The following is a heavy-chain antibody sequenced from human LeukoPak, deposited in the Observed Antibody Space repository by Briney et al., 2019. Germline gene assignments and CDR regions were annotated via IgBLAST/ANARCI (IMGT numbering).Heavy chain of an antibody. CDR2: ISGTSRTI. CDR1: GFTFSNYN. V-gene: IGHV3-48*01. Sequence: GGSLRLSCAASGFTFSNYNMNWVRQAPGKGLQWLSYISGTSRTIYYADSVKGRFSISRDNARKSLYLQMSSLRVEDTAVYYCAKDGWLESGRTPFYFDSWGQGTLVTVSS. D-gene: IGHD3-10*01. J-gene: IGHJ4*02. CDR3: AKDGWLESGRTPFYFDS.